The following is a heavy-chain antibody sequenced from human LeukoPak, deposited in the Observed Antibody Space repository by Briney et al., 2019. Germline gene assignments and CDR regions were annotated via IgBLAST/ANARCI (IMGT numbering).Heavy chain of an antibody. D-gene: IGHD2-2*01. CDR3: ARDGYCSSTSCFAFSYYYGMDV. CDR1: GYTFTSYA. V-gene: IGHV1-3*01. CDR2: INAGNGNT. J-gene: IGHJ6*02. Sequence: ASVKVSCKASGYTFTSYAMHWVRQAPGQRLEWMGWINAGNGNTKYSQKFQGRVTITRDTSASTAYMELSSLRSEDTAVYYCARDGYCSSTSCFAFSYYYGMDVWGQGTTVTVSS.